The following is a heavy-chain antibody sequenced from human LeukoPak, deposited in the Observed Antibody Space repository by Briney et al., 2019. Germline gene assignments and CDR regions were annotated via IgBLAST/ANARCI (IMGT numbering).Heavy chain of an antibody. V-gene: IGHV1-18*01. J-gene: IGHJ4*02. D-gene: IGHD6-6*01. CDR3: ARSSAMAQKQLVRHFDS. Sequence: ASVKVSCKAFGYTFTSYGISWVRQAPEQGLEWMGWISAYNGNTKYAQKLQDRVTMTTDTSTTTAYMEVRSLTSDDTAVYYCARSSAMAQKQLVRHFDSWGQGTLVIVSS. CDR1: GYTFTSYG. CDR2: ISAYNGNT.